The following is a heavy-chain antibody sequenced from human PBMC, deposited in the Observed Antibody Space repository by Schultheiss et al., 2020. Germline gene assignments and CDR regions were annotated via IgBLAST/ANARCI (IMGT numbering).Heavy chain of an antibody. D-gene: IGHD3-10*01. V-gene: IGHV4-39*01. Sequence: SQTLSLTCTVSGGSISSSSYYWGWIRQPPGKGLEWIGSIYYSGSTYYNPSLKSRVTISVDTSKNQFSLKLSSVTAADTAVYYCARGRRTMVRGVGYYYYGMDVWGQGTTVTVSS. J-gene: IGHJ6*02. CDR3: ARGRRTMVRGVGYYYYGMDV. CDR1: GGSISSSSYY. CDR2: IYYSGST.